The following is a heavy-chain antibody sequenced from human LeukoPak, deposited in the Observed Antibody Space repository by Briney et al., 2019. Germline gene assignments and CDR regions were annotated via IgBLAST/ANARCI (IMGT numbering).Heavy chain of an antibody. CDR3: GRAFPPLRTSSAGDL. Sequence: PGGSLRLSCSASGFTFSDYDMNWVRQAPGKGLECVSSISGLSSYTYYGESVKGRFSISRDNAKNSLYLQINSLGAEDTATYYCGRAFPPLRTSSAGDLWGQGILVTVSS. CDR2: ISGLSSYT. J-gene: IGHJ4*02. CDR1: GFTFSDYD. V-gene: IGHV3-21*01. D-gene: IGHD3-16*01.